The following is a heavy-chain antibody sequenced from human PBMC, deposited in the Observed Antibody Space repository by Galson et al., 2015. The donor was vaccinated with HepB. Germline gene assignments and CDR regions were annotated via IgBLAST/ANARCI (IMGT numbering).Heavy chain of an antibody. V-gene: IGHV3-23*01. CDR3: AKDGIMVANNPYHFHY. CDR1: GFSFTRYA. D-gene: IGHD2-15*01. CDR2: ITSSGGNS. Sequence: SLRLSCAASGFSFTRYAMIWVRQAPGKGLEWVSSITSSGGNSYYTDPVKGRFTVSRDNSKNTLLLQLNSLRAEDTAMYFCAKDGIMVANNPYHFHYWGQGARVTVS. J-gene: IGHJ4*02.